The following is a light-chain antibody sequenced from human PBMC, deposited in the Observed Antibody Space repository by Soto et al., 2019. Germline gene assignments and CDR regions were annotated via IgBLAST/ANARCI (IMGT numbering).Light chain of an antibody. V-gene: IGKV3-20*01. CDR2: GAS. CDR3: QQYGNSSWT. Sequence: ELVLTQSPGTLSLSPGERVTLSCRASQSVSGSFLAWYQQKPGQAPRLLSYGASTRATGIPDRFSGSGSGTDFTLTISRLEPEDFAVYYCQQYGNSSWTFGQGTKVEIK. CDR1: QSVSGSF. J-gene: IGKJ1*01.